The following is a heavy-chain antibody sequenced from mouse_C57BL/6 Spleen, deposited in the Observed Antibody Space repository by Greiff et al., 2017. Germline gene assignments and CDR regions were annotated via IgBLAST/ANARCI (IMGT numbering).Heavy chain of an antibody. Sequence: VMLVESGPGLVAPSQSLSITCTVSGFSLTSYGVSWVRPPPGTGLAGLGVTWGDGSTNYHSALISRLSISKDNSKSQVFLKLNSLQTDDTATYYCANYYSNYVDYAMDYWGQGTSVTVSS. CDR2: TWGDGST. D-gene: IGHD2-5*01. CDR1: GFSLTSYG. J-gene: IGHJ4*01. V-gene: IGHV2-3*01. CDR3: ANYYSNYVDYAMDY.